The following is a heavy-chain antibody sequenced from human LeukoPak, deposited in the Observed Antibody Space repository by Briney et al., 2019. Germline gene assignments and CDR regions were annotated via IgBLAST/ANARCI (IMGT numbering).Heavy chain of an antibody. CDR2: ISYDGNKK. CDR1: GFTFSKYG. CDR3: ANPVWFRDPIYGMDV. V-gene: IGHV3-30*18. Sequence: GGPLRLSCAASGFTFSKYGMNWVRQAPGKGLEWVTVISYDGNKKYYADSVKGRFTVSRDNSKDTLYLQMNSLRAEDTAVYYCANPVWFRDPIYGMDVWGQGTTVIVSS. J-gene: IGHJ6*02. D-gene: IGHD2-21*01.